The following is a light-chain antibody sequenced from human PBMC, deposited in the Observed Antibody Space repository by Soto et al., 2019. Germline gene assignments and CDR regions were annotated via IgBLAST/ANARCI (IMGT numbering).Light chain of an antibody. V-gene: IGLV1-40*01. Sequence: QSVLTQPPSVSGSPGQTVTISCTGTSSNIGAGYDVHWYQQHPGTAPKFLVSGNDNRPSGVPDRLSASKSGTSGSLAITGLQPQDEGQYYCQSYESGLTAYVFGTGTKLTVL. CDR3: QSYESGLTAYV. CDR1: SSNIGAGYD. J-gene: IGLJ1*01. CDR2: GND.